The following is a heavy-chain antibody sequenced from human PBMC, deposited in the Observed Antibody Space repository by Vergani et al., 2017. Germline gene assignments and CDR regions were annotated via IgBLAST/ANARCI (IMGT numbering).Heavy chain of an antibody. J-gene: IGHJ4*02. V-gene: IGHV4-59*01. CDR3: ARPDNYGDYVPFDD. D-gene: IGHD4-17*01. CDR2: IYYSGST. CDR1: GGSISSYY. Sequence: QVQLQESGPGLVKPSETLSLTCTVSGGSISSYYWSWIRQPPGKGLEWIGYIYYSGSTNYNPSLKSRVTISVDTSKNQFSLKLSSVTAADTAVYYCARPDNYGDYVPFDDWSQGTLVTVSS.